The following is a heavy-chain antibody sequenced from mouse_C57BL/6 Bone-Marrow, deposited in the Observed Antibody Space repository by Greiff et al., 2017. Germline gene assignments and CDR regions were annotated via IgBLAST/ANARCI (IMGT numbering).Heavy chain of an antibody. Sequence: VQLQQSGPELVKPGASVKIPCKASGYTFTDYNMDWVKQSHGKSLEWIGDIKPNNGGTIYNQKFKGKATFTADTSSNTAYMQLSSLTTEDSAIYYSAGLYYGSYYFDYWGQGTTLTVSS. CDR3: AGLYYGSYYFDY. V-gene: IGHV1-18*01. D-gene: IGHD1-1*01. CDR1: GYTFTDYN. CDR2: IKPNNGGT. J-gene: IGHJ2*01.